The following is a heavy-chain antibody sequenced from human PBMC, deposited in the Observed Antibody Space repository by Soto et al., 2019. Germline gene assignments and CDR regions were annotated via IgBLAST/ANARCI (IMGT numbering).Heavy chain of an antibody. Sequence: QVQLQESGPGLVKPSGTLSLTCAVSSASISSNHWWSWVRQPPGKGLEWIGEIHHTGGTNDNPSLKSLVIISLDKPTKKFSLKLTSVTAPDTAIYYCAKADMTGHCPFGCWGQGILVTVSS. CDR1: SASISSNHW. CDR2: IHHTGGT. J-gene: IGHJ4*02. CDR3: AKADMTGHCPFGC. D-gene: IGHD3-9*01. V-gene: IGHV4-4*02.